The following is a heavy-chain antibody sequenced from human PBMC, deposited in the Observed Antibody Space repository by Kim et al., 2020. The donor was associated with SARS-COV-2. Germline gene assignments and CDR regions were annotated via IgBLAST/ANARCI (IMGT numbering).Heavy chain of an antibody. CDR3: ARVTSKYYYDSSGIYGMDV. CDR2: IYYSGST. J-gene: IGHJ6*02. CDR1: GGSISSYY. Sequence: SETLSLTCTVSGGSISSYYWSWIRQPPGKGLEWIGYIYYSGSTNYNPSLKSRVTISVDTSKNQFSLKLSSVTAADTAVYYCARVTSKYYYDSSGIYGMDVWGQGTTVTVSS. D-gene: IGHD3-22*01. V-gene: IGHV4-59*13.